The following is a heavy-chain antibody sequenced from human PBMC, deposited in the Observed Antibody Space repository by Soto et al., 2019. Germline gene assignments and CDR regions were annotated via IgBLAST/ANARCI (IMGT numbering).Heavy chain of an antibody. D-gene: IGHD6-6*01. J-gene: IGHJ4*02. V-gene: IGHV3-33*01. Sequence: PGGSLRLSCAASGFTFSSYGMHWVRQAPGKGLEWVAVIWYDGSNKYYADSVKGRFTISRDNSKNTLYVQMNSLRAEDTTVYYCARVTSSYSPSLQVDYWGQGTLVTVSS. CDR1: GFTFSSYG. CDR3: ARVTSSYSPSLQVDY. CDR2: IWYDGSNK.